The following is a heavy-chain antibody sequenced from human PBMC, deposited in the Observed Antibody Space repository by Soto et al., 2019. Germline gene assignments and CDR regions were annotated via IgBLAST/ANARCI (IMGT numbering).Heavy chain of an antibody. CDR3: ARDRRSSSLVYYYGMDV. Sequence: GGSLRLSCAASGFTFSSYGMHWVRQAPGKGLEWVAVIWYDGSNKYYADSVKGRFTISRDNSKNTLYLQMNSLRAEDTAVYYCARDRRSSSLVYYYGMDVWGQGTTVTVSS. J-gene: IGHJ6*02. D-gene: IGHD6-6*01. CDR1: GFTFSSYG. V-gene: IGHV3-33*01. CDR2: IWYDGSNK.